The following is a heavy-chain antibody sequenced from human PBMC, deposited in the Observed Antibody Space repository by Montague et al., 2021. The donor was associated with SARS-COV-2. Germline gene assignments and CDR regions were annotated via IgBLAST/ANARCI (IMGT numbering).Heavy chain of an antibody. CDR2: VYFSGAA. D-gene: IGHD6-19*01. J-gene: IGHJ4*02. CDR3: ARRPSSGWSFDY. Sequence: ETLSLTCTVSAGSINNHYWSWIRQTPGKELEWIAYVYFSGAASYNPSLKSRVTISVDTSRNQFSLQLTSVTAADTAVYYCARRPSSGWSFDYWGQGTQVSVSS. V-gene: IGHV4-59*08. CDR1: AGSINNHY.